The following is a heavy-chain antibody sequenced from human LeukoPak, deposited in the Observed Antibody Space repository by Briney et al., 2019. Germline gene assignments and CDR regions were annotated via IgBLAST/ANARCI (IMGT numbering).Heavy chain of an antibody. CDR2: IYYSGST. V-gene: IGHV4-59*01. CDR1: GGSISSDY. D-gene: IGHD6-6*01. J-gene: IGHJ4*02. Sequence: SETLSLTCTVSGGSISSDYWSWIRQPPGKELEYIGYIYYSGSTNYNPSLQSRVTISVDTSKNQFSLKLSSVTTADTAVYYCARMYSSSPYYFDYWGQGTLVTVSS. CDR3: ARMYSSSPYYFDY.